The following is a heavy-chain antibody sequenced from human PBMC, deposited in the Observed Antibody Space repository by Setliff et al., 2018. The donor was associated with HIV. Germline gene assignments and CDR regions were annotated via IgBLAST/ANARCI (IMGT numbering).Heavy chain of an antibody. CDR2: VYASAYS. D-gene: IGHD3-10*01. Sequence: PSETLSLTCAVSGGSINSGGYYWTWIRQHPGMGLEWIGRVYASAYSNYNPSLKSRVTMSVDTSQNQFSLKLRSVNAADTAVYYCARDWVTRSNYYGSGSPWYFDFWGRGILVTVS. CDR1: GGSINSGGYY. CDR3: ARDWVTRSNYYGSGSPWYFDF. J-gene: IGHJ2*01. V-gene: IGHV4-61*08.